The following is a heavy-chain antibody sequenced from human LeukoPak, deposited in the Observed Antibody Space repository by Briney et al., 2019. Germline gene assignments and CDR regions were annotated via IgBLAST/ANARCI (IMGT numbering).Heavy chain of an antibody. V-gene: IGHV4-59*01. CDR3: ASRKLGNDY. D-gene: IGHD7-27*01. J-gene: IGHJ4*02. Sequence: SETLSLTCTVSGGSISSYYWSWIRQPPGKGLEWIGYIYYSGSTKYNPSLKSRVTISVDTSKNQFSLKLSSVTADTAVYYCASRKLGNDYWGQGTLVTVSS. CDR2: IYYSGST. CDR1: GGSISSYY.